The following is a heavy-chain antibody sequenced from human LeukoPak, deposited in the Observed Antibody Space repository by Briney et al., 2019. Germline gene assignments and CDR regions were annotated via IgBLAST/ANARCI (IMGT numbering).Heavy chain of an antibody. CDR1: GYTFTGYY. CDR2: INPNSGGT. D-gene: IGHD4-17*01. V-gene: IGHV1-2*02. Sequence: GASVKVSCKASGYTFTGYYMHWVRQAPGQGLEWMGWINPNSGGTNYAQKFQGRVTMTRDTSISTAYMELSRLISDDTAVYYCATIQDYGDYVGSNDYWGQGTLVTVSS. CDR3: ATIQDYGDYVGSNDY. J-gene: IGHJ4*02.